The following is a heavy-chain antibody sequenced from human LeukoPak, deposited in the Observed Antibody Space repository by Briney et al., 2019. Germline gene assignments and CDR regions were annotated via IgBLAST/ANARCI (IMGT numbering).Heavy chain of an antibody. CDR3: ARDDRYSSSDYPAPDY. J-gene: IGHJ4*02. D-gene: IGHD3-22*01. CDR1: GFTFSNHW. CDR2: IKEDGRAT. Sequence: PGGSLRLSCAASGFTFSNHWMSWVREAPGKGLEWVATIKEDGRATYYLDSVKGRFTISRANARSSLFLQMNSLRAEDTAVYYCARDDRYSSSDYPAPDYWGQGTLVTVSS. V-gene: IGHV3-7*05.